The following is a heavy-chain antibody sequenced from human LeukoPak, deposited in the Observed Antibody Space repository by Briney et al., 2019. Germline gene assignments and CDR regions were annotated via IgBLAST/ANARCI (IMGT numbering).Heavy chain of an antibody. J-gene: IGHJ5*02. CDR3: ARWLQPVPKMFDP. CDR1: GGSLSGHY. V-gene: IGHV4-34*12. CDR2: IFHTGST. Sequence: SETLSLTCAVHGGSLSGHYWSWIRQSPEKGLEWIGEIFHTGSTTYNPSLKGRVTMFVDTANNQFSLRLNSVTAADTAVYYCARWLQPVPKMFDPWGQGTLVTVSS. D-gene: IGHD5-18*01.